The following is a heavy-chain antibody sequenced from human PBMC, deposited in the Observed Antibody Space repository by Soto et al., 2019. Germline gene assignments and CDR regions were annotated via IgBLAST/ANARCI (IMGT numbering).Heavy chain of an antibody. CDR2: ITPYNGNA. CDR3: ARARMFSGAHHDY. V-gene: IGHV1-18*04. J-gene: IGHJ4*02. D-gene: IGHD1-26*01. CDR1: GYTFTNFG. Sequence: QVHLVQSGAVVENPGASVKVSCKASGYTFTNFGINWVRRAPGQGLEWMGWITPYNGNANYPKKHQDRLTITTDTSTNTAYLELRSLRSDDTAVYFCARARMFSGAHHDYWGQGTRVTVSS.